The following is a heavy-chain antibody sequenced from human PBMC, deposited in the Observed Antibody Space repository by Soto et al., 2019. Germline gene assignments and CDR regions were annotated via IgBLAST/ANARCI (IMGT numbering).Heavy chain of an antibody. D-gene: IGHD4-17*01. CDR3: ARPHGDYVRYWYFDL. CDR1: GDSVSSNSAA. CDR2: TYYRSKWYN. J-gene: IGHJ2*01. Sequence: SQTLSLTCAISGDSVSSNSAAWNWIRQSPSRGLEWLGRTYYRSKWYNDYAVSVKSRITINPDTSKNQFSLKLSSVTAADTAVYYCARPHGDYVRYWYFDLWGRGTLVTVSS. V-gene: IGHV6-1*01.